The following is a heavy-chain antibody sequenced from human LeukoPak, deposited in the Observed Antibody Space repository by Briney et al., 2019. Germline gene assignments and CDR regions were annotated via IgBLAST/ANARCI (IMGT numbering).Heavy chain of an antibody. Sequence: GGSLRLSCAASGFTFSTYAMSWVRQAPGKGLEWVSSISSSSSYIYYADSVKGRFTISRDNAKNSLYLQMNSLRAEDTAVYYCARVFTSHSDYWGQGTLVTVSS. J-gene: IGHJ4*02. V-gene: IGHV3-21*01. D-gene: IGHD3-10*01. CDR3: ARVFTSHSDY. CDR1: GFTFSTYA. CDR2: ISSSSSYI.